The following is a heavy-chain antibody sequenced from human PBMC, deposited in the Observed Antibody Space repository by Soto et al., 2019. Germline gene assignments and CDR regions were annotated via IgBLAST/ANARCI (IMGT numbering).Heavy chain of an antibody. V-gene: IGHV5-51*01. CDR1: GHSFTNYW. CDR2: IYPGDSDT. J-gene: IGHJ5*02. Sequence: XESLKVYCKRAGHSFTNYWIGLVRQMPGKGLELMGIIYPGDSDTRYSPSFQGQVTISADKSISTAYLQWNSLKASDTAMYYCARTNNWFDPWGQGTLVTVSS. CDR3: ARTNNWFDP.